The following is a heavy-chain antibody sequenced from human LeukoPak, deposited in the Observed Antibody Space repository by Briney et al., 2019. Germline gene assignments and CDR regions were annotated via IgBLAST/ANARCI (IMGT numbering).Heavy chain of an antibody. D-gene: IGHD3-10*01. CDR2: IYYSGST. Sequence: PSETLSLACTVSGGSISSYYWSWIRQPPGKGLEWIGYIYYSGSTNYNPSLKSRVTISVDTSKNQFSLKLSSVTAADTAVYYCARVGTYGSGSYLSWLDYWGQGTLVTVSS. J-gene: IGHJ4*02. CDR1: GGSISSYY. V-gene: IGHV4-59*01. CDR3: ARVGTYGSGSYLSWLDY.